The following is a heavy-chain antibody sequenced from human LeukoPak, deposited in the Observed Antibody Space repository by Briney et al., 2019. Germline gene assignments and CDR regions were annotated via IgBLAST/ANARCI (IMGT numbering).Heavy chain of an antibody. Sequence: PGGSLRLSCAASGFTFSSYAMSWVRQAPGKGLEWVSAISGSGGSTYYADSVKGRFTISRDNAKNSLYLQMNSLRAEDTAIYYCASFNVINSFDSWGQGTPVTVSS. CDR1: GFTFSSYA. V-gene: IGHV3-23*01. CDR3: ASFNVINSFDS. CDR2: ISGSGGST. J-gene: IGHJ5*01.